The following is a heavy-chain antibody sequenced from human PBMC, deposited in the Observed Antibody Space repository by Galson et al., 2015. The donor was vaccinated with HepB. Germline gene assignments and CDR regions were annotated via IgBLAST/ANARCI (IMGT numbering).Heavy chain of an antibody. J-gene: IGHJ6*02. V-gene: IGHV4-34*01. CDR2: INHGGST. D-gene: IGHD5-24*01. Sequence: ETLSLTCAVYGGSFGGSYWSWIRQPPGKGLEWIGEINHGGSTNFNPSLKNRVTMSVDTSRNQFSLKLSSVTAADAAVYYCARQYGYTSGFVFYYYAMDVWGQGTAVTVSS. CDR3: ARQYGYTSGFVFYYYAMDV. CDR1: GGSFGGSY.